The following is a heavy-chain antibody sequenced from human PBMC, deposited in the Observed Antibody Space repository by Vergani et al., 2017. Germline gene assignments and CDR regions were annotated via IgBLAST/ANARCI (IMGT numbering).Heavy chain of an antibody. J-gene: IGHJ6*02. V-gene: IGHV3-9*01. CDR3: AKLRGDSYYDGMDV. CDR1: GFTFDDYA. D-gene: IGHD3-10*01. Sequence: EVQLVESGGGLVQPGRSLRLSCAASGFTFDDYAMHWVRQAPGKGLEWVSGISWNRGSIGYADSVKGRFTISRDNAKNSLYLQMNSLRAEDTAVYYCAKLRGDSYYDGMDVWGQGTTVTVSS. CDR2: ISWNRGSI.